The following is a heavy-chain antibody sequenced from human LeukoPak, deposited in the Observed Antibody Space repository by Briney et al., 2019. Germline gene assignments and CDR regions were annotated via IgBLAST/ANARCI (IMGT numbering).Heavy chain of an antibody. CDR2: ITTSSSYI. Sequence: GGSLRLSCAASGFTFSSFGMNWVRQAPGKGLEWVSSITTSSSYIYYADSEKGRFTISRDNAKNSLYLQMNSLRAEDTAVYYCARDGVGGYNYGWENDYWGQGTLVTVSS. CDR1: GFTFSSFG. J-gene: IGHJ4*02. V-gene: IGHV3-21*01. CDR3: ARDGVGGYNYGWENDY. D-gene: IGHD5-18*01.